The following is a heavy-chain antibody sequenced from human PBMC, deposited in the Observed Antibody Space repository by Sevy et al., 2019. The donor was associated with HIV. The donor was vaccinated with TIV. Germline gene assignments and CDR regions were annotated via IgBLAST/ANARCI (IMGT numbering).Heavy chain of an antibody. Sequence: GGSLRLSCAASGFTFSSYGMHWVRQAPGKGLEWVAFIRYDGSNKYYADSVKGRFTISRDNSKNTLYLQMNSLRAEDKAVYYCAKGSGNRYCSSTSCRPHYYYYMDVWGKGTTVTASS. CDR1: GFTFSSYG. CDR3: AKGSGNRYCSSTSCRPHYYYYMDV. V-gene: IGHV3-30*02. D-gene: IGHD2-2*01. J-gene: IGHJ6*03. CDR2: IRYDGSNK.